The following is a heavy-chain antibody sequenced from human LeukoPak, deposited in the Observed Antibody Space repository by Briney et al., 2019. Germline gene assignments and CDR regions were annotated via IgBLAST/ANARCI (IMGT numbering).Heavy chain of an antibody. V-gene: IGHV3-30*18. D-gene: IGHD6-19*01. CDR1: GFTFSNYG. CDR2: ISSDGSNK. J-gene: IGHJ6*02. Sequence: GRSLRLSCAASGFTFSNYGMYWVRQAPGKGLEWVAVISSDGSNKYYADSVKGRFTISRDNSKDTLYVQMNSLRAEDTAVYYCAKDPIAVAGNNYYRMDVWGQGTTVTVSS. CDR3: AKDPIAVAGNNYYRMDV.